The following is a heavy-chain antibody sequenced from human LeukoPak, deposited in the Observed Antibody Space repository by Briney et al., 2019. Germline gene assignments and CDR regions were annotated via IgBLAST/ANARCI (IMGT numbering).Heavy chain of an antibody. CDR1: GYSFTSYW. Sequence: GESLKISCQGSGYSFTSYWIAWVRQMPGKGLEWMGSIYPSDSDTRYSPSFQGQVTISADKSISTAYLQWSSLKASDTAMYYCARQVSQWLRFIWFDPWGQGTLVTVSS. CDR3: ARQVSQWLRFIWFDP. V-gene: IGHV5-51*01. D-gene: IGHD5-12*01. CDR2: IYPSDSDT. J-gene: IGHJ5*02.